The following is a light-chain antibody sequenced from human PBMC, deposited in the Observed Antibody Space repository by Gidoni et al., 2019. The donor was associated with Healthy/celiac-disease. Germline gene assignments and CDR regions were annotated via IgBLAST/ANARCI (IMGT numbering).Light chain of an antibody. CDR2: WAS. CDR3: QQNYSTPRT. CDR1: QSVLYSSNNKNY. Sequence: DIVMPQSPDSLAVSLGESATINCKSSQSVLYSSNNKNYLAWYQQKPGQPPKLLIYWASTGEAGVPDRCSGSGSGKDFTLTISRLQAEDVAVYYCQQNYSTPRTFGGGTKVEIK. V-gene: IGKV4-1*01. J-gene: IGKJ4*02.